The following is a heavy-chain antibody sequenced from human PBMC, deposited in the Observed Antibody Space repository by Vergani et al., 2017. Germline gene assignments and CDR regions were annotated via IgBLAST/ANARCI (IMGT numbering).Heavy chain of an antibody. CDR3: AKGAYDFWSGYYRVRVSGPYYFDY. D-gene: IGHD3-3*01. CDR2: ISGSGGST. Sequence: EVQLVESGGGLIQPGGSLRLSCAASGFTVSSNYMSWVRQAPGKGLEWVSAISGSGGSTYYADSVKGRFTISRDNSKNTLYLQMNSLRAEDTAVYYCAKGAYDFWSGYYRVRVSGPYYFDYWGQGTLVTVSS. V-gene: IGHV3-23*04. J-gene: IGHJ4*02. CDR1: GFTVSSNY.